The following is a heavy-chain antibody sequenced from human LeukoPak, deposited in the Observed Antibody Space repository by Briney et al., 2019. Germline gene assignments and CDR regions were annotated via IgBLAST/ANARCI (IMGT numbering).Heavy chain of an antibody. CDR1: GGSISSYY. CDR2: IYYSGST. D-gene: IGHD5-24*01. V-gene: IGHV4-59*01. J-gene: IGHJ5*02. Sequence: SETLSLTCTVSGGSISSYYWSWIRQPPGKGLEWIGYIYYSGSTNYNPSLKSRVTISVDTSKNQFSLKLSSVTAADTAVYYCARGSGVVEMATKVPWFDPWGQGTLVTVSS. CDR3: ARGSGVVEMATKVPWFDP.